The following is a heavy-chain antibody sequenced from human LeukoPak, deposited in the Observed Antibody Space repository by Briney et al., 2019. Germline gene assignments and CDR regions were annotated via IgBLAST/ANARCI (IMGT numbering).Heavy chain of an antibody. CDR1: GGSFSGYY. D-gene: IGHD6-19*01. CDR2: INHSGST. Sequence: PSETLSLTCAVYGGSFSGYYWSWIRQPPGEGLEWIGEINHSGSTNYNPSLKSRVTISVDTSKNQFSLKLSSVTAADTAVYYCARKGGGGWYLMDVWGKGTTVTVSS. V-gene: IGHV4-34*01. J-gene: IGHJ6*04. CDR3: ARKGGGGWYLMDV.